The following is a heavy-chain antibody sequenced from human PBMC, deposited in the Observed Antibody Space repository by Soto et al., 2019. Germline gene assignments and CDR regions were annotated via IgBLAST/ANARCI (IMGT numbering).Heavy chain of an antibody. CDR2: ISSSSSYT. CDR1: GFTFSDYY. V-gene: IGHV3-11*06. CDR3: ARDDVFVLRLLESDYYFDH. Sequence: PGGSLSLSCAASGFTFSDYYMSWIRQAPGKGLEWVSYISSSSSYTNYADSVKGRFTISRDNAKNSLYLQMNSLRAEDTAVYYCARDDVFVLRLLESDYYFDHWGQGTLVTVSS. J-gene: IGHJ4*02. D-gene: IGHD3-3*01.